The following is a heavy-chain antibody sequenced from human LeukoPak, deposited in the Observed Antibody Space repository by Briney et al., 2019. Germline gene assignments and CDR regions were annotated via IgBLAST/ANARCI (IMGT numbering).Heavy chain of an antibody. CDR3: ARVRIAAGTAWFDP. Sequence: PGGALRLSCAASGFTFSSYWMSWVRQAPGKGLGWVANIKQDGSEKYYVDSVKGRFTISRDNAKNSLYLQMNSLRAEDTAVYYCARVRIAAGTAWFDPWGQGTLVTVSS. CDR2: IKQDGSEK. CDR1: GFTFSSYW. J-gene: IGHJ5*02. V-gene: IGHV3-7*01. D-gene: IGHD6-13*01.